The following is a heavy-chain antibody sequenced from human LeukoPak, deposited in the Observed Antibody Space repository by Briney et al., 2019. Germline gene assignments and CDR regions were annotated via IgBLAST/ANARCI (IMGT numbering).Heavy chain of an antibody. V-gene: IGHV4-4*07. Sequence: SETLSLTCTVSGGSISSYYWSWIRQPAGKGLGWIGRIYTSGSTNYNPSLKSRVTMSVDTSKNQFSLKLSSVTAADTAVYYCARTSGLVPSYYFDYWGQGTLVTVSS. J-gene: IGHJ4*02. CDR3: ARTSGLVPSYYFDY. D-gene: IGHD3/OR15-3a*01. CDR1: GGSISSYY. CDR2: IYTSGST.